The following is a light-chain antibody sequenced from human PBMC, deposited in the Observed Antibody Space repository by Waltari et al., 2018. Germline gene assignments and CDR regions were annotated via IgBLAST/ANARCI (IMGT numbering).Light chain of an antibody. J-gene: IGKJ4*01. V-gene: IGKV3-11*01. Sequence: DIVLTQSPATLSLSPGERATLSCRASQSVSSYLAWYQQNPGQAPRLLIYDASNRATGIPARFSGSVSGTDFTLTISSLEPEDFAVYYCQQRSNWPPALTFGGGTKVEIK. CDR2: DAS. CDR3: QQRSNWPPALT. CDR1: QSVSSY.